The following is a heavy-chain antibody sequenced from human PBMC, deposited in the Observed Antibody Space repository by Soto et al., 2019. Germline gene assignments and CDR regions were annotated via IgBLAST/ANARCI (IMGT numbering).Heavy chain of an antibody. CDR2: INAGNGNT. J-gene: IGHJ6*02. Sequence: QVQLVQSGAEVKKPGASVKVSCKASGYTFTSYAMHWVRQAPAQRLEWMGWINAGNGNTNYSQQFQGRVTITRDTSASTAYMGLTSLRSDDKAVSSCARARSSSWDGGGYYYYGMDVWGHGTTGTVSS. V-gene: IGHV1-3*01. D-gene: IGHD6-13*01. CDR3: ARARSSSWDGGGYYYYGMDV. CDR1: GYTFTSYA.